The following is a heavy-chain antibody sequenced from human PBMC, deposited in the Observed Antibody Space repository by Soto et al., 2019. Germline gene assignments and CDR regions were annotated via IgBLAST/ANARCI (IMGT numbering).Heavy chain of an antibody. CDR2: ISYDGSTK. CDR1: GFTFSSYA. Sequence: GGSLRLSCAASGFTFSSYAMHWVRQAPGKGLEWVAVISYDGSTKYYADSVKGRFTISRDNSKNTLYLQMNSLRAEYTAVYYCARELGYCSSTSCYTAFDSWGQGTMVTVSS. J-gene: IGHJ3*02. CDR3: ARELGYCSSTSCYTAFDS. D-gene: IGHD2-2*02. V-gene: IGHV3-30-3*01.